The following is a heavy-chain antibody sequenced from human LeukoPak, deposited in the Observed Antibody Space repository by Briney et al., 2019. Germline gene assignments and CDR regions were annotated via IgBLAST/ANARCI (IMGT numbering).Heavy chain of an antibody. CDR3: VRRGGSDGWGAFDI. D-gene: IGHD5-24*01. J-gene: IGHJ3*02. CDR1: EFTFSNYV. CDR2: IRQSGDIT. V-gene: IGHV3-23*01. Sequence: PGGSLRLSCAASEFTFSNYVMNWVRQAPGKGLEWVSSIRQSGDITYYADSVKGRFTIPRDNSKNTLSLQMNSLSREDTAIYYCVRRGGSDGWGAFDIWGQGTVVTVSS.